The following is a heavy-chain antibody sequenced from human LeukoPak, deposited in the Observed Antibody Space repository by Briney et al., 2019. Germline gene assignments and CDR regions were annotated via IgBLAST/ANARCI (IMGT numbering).Heavy chain of an antibody. Sequence: LSLTCAVSGGSISSGGYSWSWIRQPPGKGLEWIGYIYHSGSTYYNLSLKSRVTISVDRSKNQFSLKLSSVTAADTAVYYCARWVAAPGKNWFDPWGQGTLVTVSS. D-gene: IGHD6-13*01. J-gene: IGHJ5*02. CDR3: ARWVAAPGKNWFDP. CDR2: IYHSGST. V-gene: IGHV4-30-2*01. CDR1: GGSISSGGYS.